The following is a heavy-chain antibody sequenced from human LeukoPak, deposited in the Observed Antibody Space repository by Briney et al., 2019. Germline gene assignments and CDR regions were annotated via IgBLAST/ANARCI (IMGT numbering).Heavy chain of an antibody. CDR3: ASSHDSSGND. V-gene: IGHV3-21*06. CDR2: ISSSSSYI. D-gene: IGHD3-22*01. J-gene: IGHJ4*02. Sequence: PGGSLRLSCAASGFTFSSYSMNWVRQAPGKGLEWVSSISSSSSYIYYADSVKGRFTISRDNAKNSLFLQMNSLREEDTAVYYCASSHDSSGNDWGQGTMVTVSS. CDR1: GFTFSSYS.